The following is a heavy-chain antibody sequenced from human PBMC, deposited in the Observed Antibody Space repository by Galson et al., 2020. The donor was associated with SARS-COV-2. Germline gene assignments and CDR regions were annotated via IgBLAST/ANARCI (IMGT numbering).Heavy chain of an antibody. Sequence: ALHGESLRPSCAASGFTFSSYWMHWVRQAPGKGLVWVSRIHSEGSSTSYADSVKGRFTISGDNAKNTLYLQMNSLRAEDTAVYYCARGDMGNDYFDYWGQGTLVTVSS. V-gene: IGHV3-74*01. D-gene: IGHD7-27*01. CDR1: GFTFSSYW. CDR2: IHSEGSST. J-gene: IGHJ4*02. CDR3: ARGDMGNDYFDY.